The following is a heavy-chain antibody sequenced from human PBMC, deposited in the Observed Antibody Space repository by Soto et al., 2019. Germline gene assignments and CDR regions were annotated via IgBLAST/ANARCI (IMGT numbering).Heavy chain of an antibody. CDR2: ISSDI. CDR3: VRDWSFDFDN. J-gene: IGHJ4*02. Sequence: EVQMVESGGGLAQPGGYLRHSCAASGFSFSSFTMNWVRQARGKGLEWISYISSDIYYADSVKGRFTTSRDMAKNSLYLQLNSLRAEDSAVYYCVRDWSFDFDNWGQGTLVTVSS. CDR1: GFSFSSFT. V-gene: IGHV3-48*01.